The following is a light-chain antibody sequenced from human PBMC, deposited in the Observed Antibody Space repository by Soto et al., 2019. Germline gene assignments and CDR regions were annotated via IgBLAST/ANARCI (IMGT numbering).Light chain of an antibody. CDR2: DAS. V-gene: IGKV3-11*01. Sequence: EIVLTQSPATLSLSPGERATLSCRASQSVSSYLAWYQQKPGQAPRLLIYDASSRATGIPARFSGSGSGTDLTLTISSLEPEDFAVYYCQQRSNWLFTFGPGTKVDIK. J-gene: IGKJ3*01. CDR3: QQRSNWLFT. CDR1: QSVSSY.